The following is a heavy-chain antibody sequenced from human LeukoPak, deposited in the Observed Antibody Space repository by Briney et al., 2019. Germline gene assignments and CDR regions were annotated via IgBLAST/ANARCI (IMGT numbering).Heavy chain of an antibody. V-gene: IGHV3-23*01. Sequence: GGSLRLSCAASGFTFNNYAMNWVRQALGKGLEWVSAISGSGGSTYNADSVKGRFTISRDNSKSTLYLQMNSLRAEDTAVYYCAKGKYMGFDYWGQGTLVTVSS. J-gene: IGHJ4*02. CDR3: AKGKYMGFDY. CDR2: ISGSGGST. D-gene: IGHD6-6*01. CDR1: GFTFNNYA.